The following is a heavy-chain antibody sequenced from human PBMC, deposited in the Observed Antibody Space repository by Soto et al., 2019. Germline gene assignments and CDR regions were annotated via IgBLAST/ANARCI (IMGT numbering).Heavy chain of an antibody. J-gene: IGHJ4*02. CDR1: GFTFSSYA. CDR2: ISGSGEST. D-gene: IGHD3-22*01. V-gene: IGHV3-23*01. CDR3: AKYSSYCDEDY. Sequence: EVQLLESGGGLVQPGGSLRLSCAASGFTFSSYAMTWVRQAPGEGLKWVSSISGSGESTFHADSVKGRFTISRDNSKNTLTLQMNSLRAEDTAIYYCAKYSSYCDEDYWGQGTLVTVSS.